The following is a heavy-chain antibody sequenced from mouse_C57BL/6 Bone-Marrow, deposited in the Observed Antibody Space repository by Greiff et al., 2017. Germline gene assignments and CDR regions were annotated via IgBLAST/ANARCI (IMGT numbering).Heavy chain of an antibody. CDR3: ARRSYGNWYFDV. J-gene: IGHJ1*03. CDR1: GFTFSSYG. V-gene: IGHV5-6*01. Sequence: EVHLVESGGDLVKPGGSLKLSCAASGFTFSSYGMSWVRQTPDKRLEWVATISSGGSYTYYPDSVKGRFTISRDNAKNTLYLQISSLKSEDTAMYYCARRSYGNWYFDVWGTGTTVTVSS. CDR2: ISSGGSYT. D-gene: IGHD1-1*01.